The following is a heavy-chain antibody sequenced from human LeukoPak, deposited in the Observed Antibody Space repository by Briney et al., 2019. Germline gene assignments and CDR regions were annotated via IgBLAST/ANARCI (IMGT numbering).Heavy chain of an antibody. J-gene: IGHJ4*02. CDR3: TRRLMTTVNDY. V-gene: IGHV3-73*01. CDR1: GFTFSGSA. Sequence: GGSLRLSCAGSGFTFSGSAMHWVRQSPGKGLEWVGRIRSKANDHATAYAASVRGRFTISRDDSENTAYLQMNILKTEDTAIYYCTRRLMTTVNDYWGQGTLVTVSS. D-gene: IGHD4-17*01. CDR2: IRSKANDHAT.